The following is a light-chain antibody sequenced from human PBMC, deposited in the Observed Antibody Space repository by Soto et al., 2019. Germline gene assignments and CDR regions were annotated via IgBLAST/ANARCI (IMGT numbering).Light chain of an antibody. CDR1: SSNIGAGFD. CDR2: GDN. J-gene: IGLJ2*01. Sequence: VLTQPPSVSGAPGQRVTISCTGSSSNIGAGFDVHWYQQFPGTAPKLVIYGDNNRPSGVPYRFSVSKSDTSASLTISGLQAEDEADYYCQSFWIFGGGTKLTV. V-gene: IGLV1-40*01. CDR3: QSFWI.